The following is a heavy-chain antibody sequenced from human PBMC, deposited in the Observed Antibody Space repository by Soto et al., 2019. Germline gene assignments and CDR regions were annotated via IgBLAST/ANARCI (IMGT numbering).Heavy chain of an antibody. J-gene: IGHJ6*03. D-gene: IGHD3-3*01. Sequence: GGSLRLSCAASGFTFSSYGMHWVRQAPGKGLEWVAVIWYDGSNKYYADSVKGRFTISRDNSKNTLYLQINSLRAEDTVVYYCARGGANKLRFLEWSMFYYYYMDVWGKGTTVTVS. V-gene: IGHV3-33*01. CDR2: IWYDGSNK. CDR1: GFTFSSYG. CDR3: ARGGANKLRFLEWSMFYYYYMDV.